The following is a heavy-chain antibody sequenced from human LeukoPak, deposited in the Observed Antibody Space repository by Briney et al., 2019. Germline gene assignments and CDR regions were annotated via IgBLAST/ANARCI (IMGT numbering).Heavy chain of an antibody. CDR3: ARERTDAPNWFDP. J-gene: IGHJ5*02. V-gene: IGHV4-31*03. CDR2: TYYSGST. D-gene: IGHD1-1*01. CDR1: GGSISSGGYY. Sequence: SETLSLTCTVSGGSISSGGYYWSWIRQHPGKGLEWIGYTYYSGSTYYNPSLKSRVTISVDTSKNQFSLKLSSVTAADTVVHYCARERTDAPNWFDPWGQGTLVTVSS.